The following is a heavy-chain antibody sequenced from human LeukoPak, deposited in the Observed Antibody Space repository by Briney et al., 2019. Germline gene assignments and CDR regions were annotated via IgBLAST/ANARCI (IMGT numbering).Heavy chain of an antibody. V-gene: IGHV5-51*01. CDR2: IYPSDSDT. J-gene: IGHJ4*02. D-gene: IGHD2-15*01. CDR1: GYSFTSYW. CDR3: ARRYCIGGSCYLDY. Sequence: GESLKISCKGFGYSFTSYWIGWVRQPPGKGLEWMGIIYPSDSDTRYSPSFQGQVTISDDKSISSAHLQWSSLKASDTAMYYCARRYCIGGSCYLDYWGQGTLVTVSS.